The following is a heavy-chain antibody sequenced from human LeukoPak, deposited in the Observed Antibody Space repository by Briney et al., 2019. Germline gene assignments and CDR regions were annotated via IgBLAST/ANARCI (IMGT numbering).Heavy chain of an antibody. CDR1: GFTFSSYA. CDR2: ISYDGSNK. J-gene: IGHJ4*02. V-gene: IGHV3-30-3*01. D-gene: IGHD6-19*01. Sequence: GGSLRLSCAASGFTFSSYAMHWVRQAPGKGLEWVAVISYDGSNKYYADSVKGRFTISRDNSKSTLYLQMNSLRAEDTAVYYCARGSPRIAVAGFCFDYWGQGTLVTVSS. CDR3: ARGSPRIAVAGFCFDY.